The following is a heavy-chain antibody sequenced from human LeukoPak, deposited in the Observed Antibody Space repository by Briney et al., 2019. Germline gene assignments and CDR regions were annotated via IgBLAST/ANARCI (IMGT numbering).Heavy chain of an antibody. CDR3: ARGSSKGIMDV. J-gene: IGHJ6*01. Sequence: ASVKVSCKSSGGTFSSYAISWVRQPPGQGLEWMGRIIPILGIANYAQKFQGRVTITADKSTSTAYMELSSLRSEDTAVYYCARGSSKGIMDVWGQGMTVSVSS. D-gene: IGHD6-13*01. CDR1: GGTFSSYA. CDR2: IIPILGIA. V-gene: IGHV1-69*04.